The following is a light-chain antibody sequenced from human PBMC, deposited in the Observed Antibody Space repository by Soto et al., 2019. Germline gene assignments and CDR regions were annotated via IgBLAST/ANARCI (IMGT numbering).Light chain of an antibody. CDR3: VSYTISASYV. J-gene: IGLJ1*01. V-gene: IGLV2-14*01. CDR1: SSDVGNYIF. CDR2: DIN. Sequence: QSALTQPASVSGSPGQSITISCTGTSSDVGNYIFFSWYRQHPGKAPTLMIYDINHRPSGVSNRFSGSKSCNTASLTSSGIQAEDEADYYCVSYTISASYVFGTGTQLTVL.